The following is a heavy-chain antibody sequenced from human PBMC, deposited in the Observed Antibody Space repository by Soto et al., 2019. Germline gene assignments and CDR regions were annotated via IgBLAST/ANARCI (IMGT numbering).Heavy chain of an antibody. D-gene: IGHD3-22*01. CDR3: AKSLRENYYPGNDY. CDR1: GFTFNNYA. V-gene: IGHV3-23*01. CDR2: IGGGGGGT. J-gene: IGHJ4*02. Sequence: GGSLRLSCAASGFTFNNYAMSWVRQAPGKGLEWVSSIGGGGGGTFYADSVKGRFTISRDNAKNTLYLQMNSLRAEDTAIYYCAKSLRENYYPGNDYWGQGTLVTVSS.